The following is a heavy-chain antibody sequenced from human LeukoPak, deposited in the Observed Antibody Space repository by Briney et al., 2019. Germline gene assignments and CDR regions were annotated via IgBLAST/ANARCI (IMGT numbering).Heavy chain of an antibody. CDR1: GGTFSSYA. Sequence: SVKVSCKASGGTFSSYAISWVRQAPGQGFEWMGGIIRIIGTTNYAQKFQGRVTITADKSTNTAYMELSSLRPDDTALYYCAKDGTWSEGHGTFIDYWGQGTLVTVSS. CDR2: IIRIIGTT. D-gene: IGHD1-26*01. CDR3: AKDGTWSEGHGTFIDY. V-gene: IGHV1-69*06. J-gene: IGHJ4*02.